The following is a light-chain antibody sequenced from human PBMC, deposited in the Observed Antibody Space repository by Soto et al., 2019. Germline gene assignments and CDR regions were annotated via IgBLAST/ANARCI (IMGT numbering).Light chain of an antibody. CDR3: QQYNNYYRT. CDR2: GAS. Sequence: EIVMTQSPATLSVSPGERATLSCRASQSVSSNLAWYQQKPGQAPRLLIYGASTRATGIPARFSGSGSGTDFTLTISSLQSDDFATYYCQQYNNYYRTFGQGTKVDIK. CDR1: QSVSSN. V-gene: IGKV3-15*01. J-gene: IGKJ1*01.